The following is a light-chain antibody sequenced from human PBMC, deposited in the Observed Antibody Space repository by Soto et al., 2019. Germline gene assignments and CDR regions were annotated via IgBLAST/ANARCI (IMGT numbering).Light chain of an antibody. CDR1: QGISSY. J-gene: IGKJ5*01. CDR3: HQLNSYPIT. Sequence: IQLTQSPSSLSASVGDRVTITCRASQGISSYLAWYQQKPGKAPKLLIYAASTLQSGVPSRFSGSGSGTDFTLTISSLPPEDFATYYCHQLNSYPITFGQGTRLEIK. CDR2: AAS. V-gene: IGKV1-9*01.